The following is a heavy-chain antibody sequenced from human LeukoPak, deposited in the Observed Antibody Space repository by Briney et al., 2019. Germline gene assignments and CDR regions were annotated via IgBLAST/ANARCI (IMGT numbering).Heavy chain of an antibody. Sequence: SETLSLTCAVYGGSFSGYYWSWIRQPPGKGLEWIGEINQSGSTNYNPSLKSRVTISVDTSKNQFSLKLSSVTAADTAVYYCARGERDSSSWSHKHYYYYYGMDVWGQGTTVTVSS. CDR3: ARGERDSSSWSHKHYYYYYGMDV. V-gene: IGHV4-34*01. CDR2: INQSGST. D-gene: IGHD6-13*01. J-gene: IGHJ6*02. CDR1: GGSFSGYY.